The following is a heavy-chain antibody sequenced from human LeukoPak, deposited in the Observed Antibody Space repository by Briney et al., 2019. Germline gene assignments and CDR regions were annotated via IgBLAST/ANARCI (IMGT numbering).Heavy chain of an antibody. D-gene: IGHD2-2*01. CDR3: AKDQVVPAAKSKGGNWFDP. Sequence: GRSLRLSCAASGFTFSSYGMHWVRQAPGKGLEWVAVISYDGSNKYYAYSVKGRFTFSRDNSKNTLYLQMNSLRAEDTAVYYCAKDQVVPAAKSKGGNWFDPWGQGTLVTVSS. CDR2: ISYDGSNK. V-gene: IGHV3-30*18. CDR1: GFTFSSYG. J-gene: IGHJ5*02.